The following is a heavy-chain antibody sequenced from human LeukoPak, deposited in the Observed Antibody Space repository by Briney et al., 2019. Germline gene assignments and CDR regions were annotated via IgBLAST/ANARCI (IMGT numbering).Heavy chain of an antibody. J-gene: IGHJ4*02. CDR3: AKDQSPLLWLGDPFDY. V-gene: IGHV3-30*18. CDR2: ISYDGSNK. Sequence: GGSLRLSCAASGFTFSSYGMHWVRQAPGKGLEWVAAISYDGSNKYSADSVKGRFTVSRDNSKNTLYLQMNSLRAEDTAVYYCAKDQSPLLWLGDPFDYWGQGTLITVSS. D-gene: IGHD3-10*01. CDR1: GFTFSSYG.